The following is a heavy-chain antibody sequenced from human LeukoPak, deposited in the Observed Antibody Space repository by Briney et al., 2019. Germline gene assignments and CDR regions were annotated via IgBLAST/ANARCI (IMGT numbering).Heavy chain of an antibody. CDR1: GFTFSDYY. CDR3: ARAIGYSYGYDAFDI. D-gene: IGHD5-18*01. J-gene: IGHJ3*02. CDR2: INWNGGST. Sequence: GGSLRLSCAASGFTFSDYYMSWIRQAPGKGLEWVSGINWNGGSTGYADSVKGRFTISRDNAKNSLYLQMNSLRAEDTALYYCARAIGYSYGYDAFDIWGQGTMVTVSS. V-gene: IGHV3-20*04.